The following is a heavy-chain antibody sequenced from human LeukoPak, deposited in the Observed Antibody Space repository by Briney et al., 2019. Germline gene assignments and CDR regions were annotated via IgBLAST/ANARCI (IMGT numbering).Heavy chain of an antibody. CDR3: AKDHIAAAGTGYYYGLDV. J-gene: IGHJ6*02. Sequence: GGSLRLSCAASGFTFSSYGMHWVRQAPGKGLEWAAVISYDGNKKYYADSVKGRFTISRDDSKNTLYFQMNSLRVEDTAVYYCAKDHIAAAGTGYYYGLDVWGQGTTVTVSS. CDR2: ISYDGNKK. CDR1: GFTFSSYG. V-gene: IGHV3-30*18. D-gene: IGHD6-13*01.